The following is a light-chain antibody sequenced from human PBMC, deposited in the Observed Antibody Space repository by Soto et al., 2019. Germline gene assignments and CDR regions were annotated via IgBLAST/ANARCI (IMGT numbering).Light chain of an antibody. Sequence: EIVMTQSPATLSVSPGERATLSCRASQSVSSNLAWYQQKPGQAPRLLIYGASTRATGIPARCSGSGSGTEVILTISSLQSEDFAVYYCQQYNNWPRTFGQGTKVEIK. CDR2: GAS. J-gene: IGKJ1*01. CDR1: QSVSSN. V-gene: IGKV3-15*01. CDR3: QQYNNWPRT.